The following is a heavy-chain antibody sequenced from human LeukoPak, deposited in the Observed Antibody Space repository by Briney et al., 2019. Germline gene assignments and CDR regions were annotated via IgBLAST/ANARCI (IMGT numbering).Heavy chain of an antibody. Sequence: AGGSLRLSCAASGFTFDDHAMHWVRQAPGKGLEWVSGISWNSGSIGYADSVKGRFTISRDNAKNSLYLQMNSLRAEDTALYYCAKDITVAAASGAFDTWGQGTMVTVSS. J-gene: IGHJ3*02. CDR3: AKDITVAAASGAFDT. CDR2: ISWNSGSI. D-gene: IGHD6-13*01. V-gene: IGHV3-9*01. CDR1: GFTFDDHA.